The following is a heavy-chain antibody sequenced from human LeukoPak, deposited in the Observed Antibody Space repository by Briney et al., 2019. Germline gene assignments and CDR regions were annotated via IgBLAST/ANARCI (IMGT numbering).Heavy chain of an antibody. CDR2: ISAYNGST. J-gene: IGHJ6*02. Sequence: GASVKVSCKASGYTFTSYGISWVRQAPGQGFEWMGWISAYNGSTNYAQKLQGRVTMTTDTSTSTAYMELRSLRSDDTAVYYCAKDYDFWSGFYYGMDVWGQGTTVTVSS. CDR1: GYTFTSYG. V-gene: IGHV1-18*01. D-gene: IGHD3-3*01. CDR3: AKDYDFWSGFYYGMDV.